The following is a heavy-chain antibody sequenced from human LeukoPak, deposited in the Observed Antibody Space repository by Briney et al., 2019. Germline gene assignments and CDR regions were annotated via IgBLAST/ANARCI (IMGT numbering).Heavy chain of an antibody. CDR3: ANLDGSSGWPFDY. D-gene: IGHD6-19*01. CDR1: GFTFSSYG. CDR2: IPYDGSNK. J-gene: IGHJ4*02. V-gene: IGHV3-30*18. Sequence: PGGSLRLSCAASGFTFSSYGMHWVRQAPGKGLEWGAVIPYDGSNKYYADSVKGRFTISRDNSKNTLYLQMNSLRAEDTAVYYCANLDGSSGWPFDYWGQGTLVTVSS.